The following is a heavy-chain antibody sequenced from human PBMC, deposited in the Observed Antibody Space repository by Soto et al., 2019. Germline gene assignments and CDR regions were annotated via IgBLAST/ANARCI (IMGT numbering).Heavy chain of an antibody. J-gene: IGHJ4*02. V-gene: IGHV5-51*01. Sequence: GESLKISCKGSVYSFTSYWIGWVRQMPGKGLEWMGIIYPGDSDTRYSPSFQGQVTISADKSISTAYLQWSSLKASDTAMYYCARSAYYYDSSGYPAPFDYWGQGTLVTVSS. CDR1: VYSFTSYW. CDR3: ARSAYYYDSSGYPAPFDY. CDR2: IYPGDSDT. D-gene: IGHD3-22*01.